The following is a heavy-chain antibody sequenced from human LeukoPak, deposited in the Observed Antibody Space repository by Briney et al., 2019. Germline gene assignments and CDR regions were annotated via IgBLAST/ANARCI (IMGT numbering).Heavy chain of an antibody. Sequence: GGSLRLSCAASGFTFSSYWMSWVRQAPGKGLEWVANIKKDGSENYYVDSVKGRFTISRDNAKNSLYLRMKSLRAEDTAVYYCARHLSGVTGYSYGRGIDYWGQGTLVTVSS. CDR1: GFTFSSYW. D-gene: IGHD5-18*01. CDR3: ARHLSGVTGYSYGRGIDY. V-gene: IGHV3-7*01. CDR2: IKKDGSEN. J-gene: IGHJ4*02.